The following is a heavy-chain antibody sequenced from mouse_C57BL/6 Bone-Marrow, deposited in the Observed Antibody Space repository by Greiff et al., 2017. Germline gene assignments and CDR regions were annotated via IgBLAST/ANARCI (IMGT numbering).Heavy chain of an antibody. J-gene: IGHJ3*01. CDR3: ARGDYYGSSYWFAY. CDR2: IYPRSGNT. CDR1: GYTFTSYG. D-gene: IGHD1-1*01. V-gene: IGHV1-81*01. Sequence: VMLVESGAELARPGASVKLSCKASGYTFTSYGISWVKQRTGQGLEWIGEIYPRSGNTYYNEKFKGKATLTADKSSSTAYMELRSLTSEDSAVYFCARGDYYGSSYWFAYWGQGTLVTVSA.